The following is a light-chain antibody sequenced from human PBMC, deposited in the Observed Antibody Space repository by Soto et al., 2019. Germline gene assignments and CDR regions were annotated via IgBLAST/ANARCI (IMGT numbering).Light chain of an antibody. CDR2: DAS. CDR1: QSIGSN. J-gene: IGKJ3*01. Sequence: EIVLTQSPATLSLSPGERATLSCRASQSIGSNLAWYQQKPGQAPRLLIYDASNRATGIPARFSGKGSGTGLTLTISSLEPEDFAVYYCQQRSNGPLFTFGPGTKVDIK. CDR3: QQRSNGPLFT. V-gene: IGKV3-11*01.